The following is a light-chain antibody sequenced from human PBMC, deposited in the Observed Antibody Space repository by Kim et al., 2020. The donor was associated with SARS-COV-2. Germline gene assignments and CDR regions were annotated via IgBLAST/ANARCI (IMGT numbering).Light chain of an antibody. CDR3: QQYGSSPLT. CDR2: GAS. V-gene: IGKV3-20*01. CDR1: QSVSSSY. Sequence: EIVLTQSPGTLSLSPGERATLSCRASQSVSSSYLAWYQQKPGQAPRLLIYGASSRATGIPDRFSGSGSGTDFTLTISRLEPEDFAVYYCQQYGSSPLTFVGGTKVDIK. J-gene: IGKJ4*01.